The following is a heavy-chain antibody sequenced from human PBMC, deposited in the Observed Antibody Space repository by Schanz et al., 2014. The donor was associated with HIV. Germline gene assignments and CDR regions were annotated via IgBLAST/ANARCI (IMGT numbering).Heavy chain of an antibody. D-gene: IGHD3-9*01. CDR2: ISWNSGSR. J-gene: IGHJ4*02. V-gene: IGHV3-9*01. CDR3: AKDAARIYYDILTGPFDS. CDR1: GFFLDDYA. Sequence: EVQLVESGGGLVQPGRSLRLSCATSGFFLDDYAMHWVRQAPGKGLEWVSGISWNSGSRGYAESVKGRFTISRDNAKNSLYLQMNSLRGEDTALYYCAKDAARIYYDILTGPFDSWGQGTLVTVS.